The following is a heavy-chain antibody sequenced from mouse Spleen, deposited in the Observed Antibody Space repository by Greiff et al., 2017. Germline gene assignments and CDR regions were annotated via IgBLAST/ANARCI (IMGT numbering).Heavy chain of an antibody. CDR3: ERGSYYGGSGYAMDY. J-gene: IGHJ4*01. CDR1: GYTFTSYW. CDR2: IVPSDSGT. D-gene: IGHD1-1*01. V-gene: IGHV1-52*01. Sequence: QVQLQQPGAELVRPGASVKLSCKATGYTFTSYWMHWVKQRPIQGLDWIGNIVPSDSGTHYNQKFKDKATLTVDKSSSTAYMQLSSLTSEDSAVYYYERGSYYGGSGYAMDYWGQGTSVTVSS.